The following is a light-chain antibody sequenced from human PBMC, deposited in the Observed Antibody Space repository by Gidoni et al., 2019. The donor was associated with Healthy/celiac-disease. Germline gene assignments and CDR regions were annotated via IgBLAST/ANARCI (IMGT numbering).Light chain of an antibody. Sequence: DIQMTQSPSTLSASVGDRVTITCRASQSISSWLAWYQQKPGKAPKLLIYKASSLESGVPSRFSGSGSGTEFTLTTSSLQPDDFATYYCQQYNSYPYTFGQXTKLEIK. CDR2: KAS. CDR3: QQYNSYPYT. V-gene: IGKV1-5*03. CDR1: QSISSW. J-gene: IGKJ2*01.